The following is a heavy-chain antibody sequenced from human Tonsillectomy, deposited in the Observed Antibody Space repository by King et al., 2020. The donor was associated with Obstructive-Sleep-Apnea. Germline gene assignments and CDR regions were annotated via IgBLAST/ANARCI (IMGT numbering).Heavy chain of an antibody. J-gene: IGHJ6*02. CDR3: ARDRDYHGMDV. Sequence: VQLVESGGGLVQPGGSLRLSCAASGFTVSSNYMSWVRQAPGKGLEWVSVIYSGGSTYYADSVKGRFTIYRDNSKNTLYLQMNSLRAEDTAVYYCARDRDYHGMDVWGQGTTVTVSS. CDR2: IYSGGST. D-gene: IGHD3-10*01. CDR1: GFTVSSNY. V-gene: IGHV3-66*01.